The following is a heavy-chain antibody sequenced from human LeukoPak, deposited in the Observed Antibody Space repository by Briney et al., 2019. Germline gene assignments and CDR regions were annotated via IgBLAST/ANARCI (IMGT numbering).Heavy chain of an antibody. CDR1: RFTFSSYS. V-gene: IGHV3-21*01. D-gene: IGHD7-27*01. CDR2: ISSSSSYI. J-gene: IGHJ4*02. Sequence: PGGSLRLSCAASRFTFSSYSMNWVRQAPGKGLEWVSSISSSSSYIYYADSVKGRFTISRDNAKNSLYLQMNSLRAEDTAVYYCASDPGVHHDYWGQGTLVTVSS. CDR3: ASDPGVHHDY.